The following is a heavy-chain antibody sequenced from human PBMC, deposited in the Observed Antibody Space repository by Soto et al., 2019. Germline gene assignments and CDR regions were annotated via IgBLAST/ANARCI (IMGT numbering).Heavy chain of an antibody. V-gene: IGHV3-48*01. CDR2: ISDSGSNT. CDR3: AMYYYDSSCYDGMDV. J-gene: IGHJ6*02. CDR1: GFKISSSS. D-gene: IGHD3-22*01. Sequence: EVQLVESGGGLVQPGGSLRLSCAAFGFKISSSSMNWVRQAPGRGLEWVAYISDSGSNTLYADSVKGRFTVSRDTAKNSLYLQMRGLRVEGRAVYYCAMYYYDSSCYDGMDVWGQGTTVTVSS.